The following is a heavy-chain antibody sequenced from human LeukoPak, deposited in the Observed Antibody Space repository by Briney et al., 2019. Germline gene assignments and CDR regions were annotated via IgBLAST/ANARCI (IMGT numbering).Heavy chain of an antibody. CDR3: ARHESQQLAASYFDY. CDR1: GGSISSSSYY. J-gene: IGHJ4*02. D-gene: IGHD6-13*01. CDR2: IYYSGST. V-gene: IGHV4-39*01. Sequence: SQTLSLTCTVSGGSISSSSYYWGRIRQPPGKGLEWIGSIYYSGSTYYNPSLKSRVTISVDTSKNQFSLKLSSVTAADTAVYYCARHESQQLAASYFDYWGQGTLVTVSS.